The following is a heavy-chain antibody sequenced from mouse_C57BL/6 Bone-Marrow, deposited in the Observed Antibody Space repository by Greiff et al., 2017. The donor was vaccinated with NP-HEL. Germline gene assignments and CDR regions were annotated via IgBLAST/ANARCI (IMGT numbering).Heavy chain of an antibody. Sequence: QVQLPQSGPALVRPGASVRISCKAPGSTFTSHWMQWVRQRPGQGLEWIGEIFPGSGSTYYNETFKGKATLPVDTSSSTAYMQLSSLTSADSAVYFCARSWFYAMDYWGQGTSVTVSS. D-gene: IGHD2-2*01. J-gene: IGHJ4*01. V-gene: IGHV1-56*01. CDR3: ARSWFYAMDY. CDR2: IFPGSGST. CDR1: GSTFTSHW.